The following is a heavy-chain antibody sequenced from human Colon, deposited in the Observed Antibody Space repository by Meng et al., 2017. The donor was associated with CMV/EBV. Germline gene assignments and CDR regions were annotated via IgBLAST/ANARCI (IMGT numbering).Heavy chain of an antibody. CDR3: ARDHRGASYDNDAFDI. CDR2: INNDRSSI. Sequence: GESLKISCAASGFVFSGYTLNWVRQAPGKGLEWVASINNDRSSIHYADSVKGRFTISRDNAGSSLYLQMDSLRADDTAVYYCARDHRGASYDNDAFDIWGQGTMVTVSS. D-gene: IGHD1-26*01. J-gene: IGHJ3*02. V-gene: IGHV3-21*06. CDR1: GFVFSGYT.